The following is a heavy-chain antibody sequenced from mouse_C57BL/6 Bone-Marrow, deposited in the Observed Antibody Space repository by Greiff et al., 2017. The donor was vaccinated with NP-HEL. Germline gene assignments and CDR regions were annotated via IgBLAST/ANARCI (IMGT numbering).Heavy chain of an antibody. V-gene: IGHV1-69*01. Sequence: VQLQQPGAELVMPGASVKLSCTASGYTFTSYWMPWVQQRPGQGLEWVGAIGPSDSYTNYTQKFKGKSTLTVDKSSNTAYLQLSSLTSEDSAVYYSAREELLTYYYAMDYWGQGTSVTVSS. CDR3: AREELLTYYYAMDY. CDR1: GYTFTSYW. CDR2: IGPSDSYT. D-gene: IGHD2-12*01. J-gene: IGHJ4*01.